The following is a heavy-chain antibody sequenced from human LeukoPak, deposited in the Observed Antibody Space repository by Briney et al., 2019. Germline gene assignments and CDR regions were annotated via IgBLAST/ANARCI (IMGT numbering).Heavy chain of an antibody. CDR1: GFTFSSYS. J-gene: IGHJ6*02. CDR2: ISSSSSYI. V-gene: IGHV3-21*01. Sequence: PGGSLRLSCAASGFTFSSYSMNWVRQAPGKGLEWVSSISSSSSYIYYADSVKGRFTISRDNAKNSLYLQMNSLRAEDTAVYYCARDLRLRVAGIRDPSGYCYGMDVWGQGTTVTVSS. D-gene: IGHD6-19*01. CDR3: ARDLRLRVAGIRDPSGYCYGMDV.